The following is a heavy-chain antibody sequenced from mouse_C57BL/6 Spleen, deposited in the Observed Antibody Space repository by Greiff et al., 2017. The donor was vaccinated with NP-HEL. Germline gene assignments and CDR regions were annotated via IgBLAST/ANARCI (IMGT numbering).Heavy chain of an antibody. J-gene: IGHJ2*01. CDR1: GFTFSDYG. CDR3: GSDGYYLYYFDY. V-gene: IGHV5-17*01. Sequence: EVQLVESGGGLVKPGGSLKLSCAASGFTFSDYGMHWVRQAPEKGLEWVAYISSGSSTIYYADTVKGRFTISRDNAKNTLFLQMTSLRSEDTAMYYCGSDGYYLYYFDYWGQGTTLTVSS. CDR2: ISSGSSTI. D-gene: IGHD2-3*01.